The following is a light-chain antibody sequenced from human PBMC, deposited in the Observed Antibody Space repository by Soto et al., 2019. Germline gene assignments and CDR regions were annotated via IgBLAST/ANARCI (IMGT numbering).Light chain of an antibody. V-gene: IGLV2-23*01. CDR1: SSNIGSNE. Sequence: QSVLTQAPSVSEAPGQRVTISCSGSSSNIGSNEVTWYQQFPGEAPKVMIYEGSKRPSGVSNRFSGSKSGNTAALTISGLQAEDEADYYCCLSAGSSTVLFGGGTKVTVL. CDR3: CLSAGSSTVL. J-gene: IGLJ2*01. CDR2: EGS.